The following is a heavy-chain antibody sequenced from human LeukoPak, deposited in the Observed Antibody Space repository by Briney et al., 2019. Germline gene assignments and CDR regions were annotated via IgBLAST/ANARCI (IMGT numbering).Heavy chain of an antibody. Sequence: ASVKVSCKASGYTFTSYGISWVRQAPGQGLEWMGWISAYNGNTNYAQKLQGRVTMTTDTSTSTAYMELRSLRSDDMAVYYCARGRGTSGSNRDFYYYYYMDIWGKGTTVIVSS. J-gene: IGHJ6*03. D-gene: IGHD2-15*01. V-gene: IGHV1-18*03. CDR2: ISAYNGNT. CDR3: ARGRGTSGSNRDFYYYYYMDI. CDR1: GYTFTSYG.